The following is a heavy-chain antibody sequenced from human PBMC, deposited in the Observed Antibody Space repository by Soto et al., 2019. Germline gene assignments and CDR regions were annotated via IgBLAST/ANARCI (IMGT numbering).Heavy chain of an antibody. CDR2: VNPSLGRA. CDR1: GYTVTAYH. CDR3: ARAPYSSTSFFFDF. J-gene: IGHJ4*02. Sequence: ASVKVSCKTSGYTVTAYHMHWVRQAPGQGLEWMGIVNPSLGRANYAQKFQDRVAMTWDTSINTFYMELTSLRSDDTAVYYCARAPYSSTSFFFDFWGQGTLVTVSS. V-gene: IGHV1-46*01. D-gene: IGHD6-6*01.